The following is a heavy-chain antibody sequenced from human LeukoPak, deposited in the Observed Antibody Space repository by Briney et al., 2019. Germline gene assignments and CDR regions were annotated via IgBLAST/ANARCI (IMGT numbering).Heavy chain of an antibody. CDR1: GFTFSSYW. D-gene: IGHD3-10*01. J-gene: IGHJ6*02. CDR3: ARCLHMVRGVGMDV. V-gene: IGHV3-7*01. Sequence: PGGSLRLSCAASGFTFSSYWMSWVRQAPGKGLEWVANIKQDGSEKYYVDSVKGRFTISRDNAKNSLYLQMNSLRAEDTAVYYCARCLHMVRGVGMDVWGQGTTVTVSS. CDR2: IKQDGSEK.